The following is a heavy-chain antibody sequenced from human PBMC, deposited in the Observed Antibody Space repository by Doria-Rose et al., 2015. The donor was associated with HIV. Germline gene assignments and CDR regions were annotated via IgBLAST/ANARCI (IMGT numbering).Heavy chain of an antibody. D-gene: IGHD1-7*01. Sequence: RQPPGKGLEWIGNIHHTGDTYYNPSLNGRVTMSVDTSKNQFSLKLNSVSGADTAVYYCGRGSGYPTAWTYYDPWGQGTLVSVPS. CDR3: GRGSGYPTAWTYYDP. V-gene: IGHV4-38-2*02. J-gene: IGHJ5*02. CDR2: IHHTGDT.